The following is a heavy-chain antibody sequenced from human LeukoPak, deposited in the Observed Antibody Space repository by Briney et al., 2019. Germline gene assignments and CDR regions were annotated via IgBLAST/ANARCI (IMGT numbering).Heavy chain of an antibody. V-gene: IGHV3-64*01. J-gene: IGHJ4*02. CDR3: ARVGRGCSYGYLGLDY. D-gene: IGHD5-18*01. Sequence: PGGSLRLSCVASGFTFSSYAMHWVRQAPGKGLEYVSAISSNGGSTYYANSVKGRFTISRDNSKNTLYLQMGSLRAEDMAVYYCARVGRGCSYGYLGLDYWGQGTLVTVSS. CDR1: GFTFSSYA. CDR2: ISSNGGST.